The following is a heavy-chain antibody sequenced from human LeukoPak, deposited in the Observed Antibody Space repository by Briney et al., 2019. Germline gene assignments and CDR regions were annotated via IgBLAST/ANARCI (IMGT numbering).Heavy chain of an antibody. V-gene: IGHV1-2*06. CDR2: INPNSGGT. CDR3: ARDPNCSSTSCPFDY. CDR1: DHPSPATY. D-gene: IGHD2-2*01. Sequence: ASVKVSCKASDHPSPATYINWGRQPLGQGLEGLGRINPNSGGTNYAQKFQGRVTMTRDTSISTAYMELSRLRSDDTAVYYCARDPNCSSTSCPFDYWGQGTLVTVSS. J-gene: IGHJ4*02.